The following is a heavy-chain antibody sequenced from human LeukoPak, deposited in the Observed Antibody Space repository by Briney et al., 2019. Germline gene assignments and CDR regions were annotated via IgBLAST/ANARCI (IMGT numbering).Heavy chain of an antibody. D-gene: IGHD2-15*01. Sequence: SQALSLTCTGSGGSISSGSHYWSWIRQPAGKGLEWIGRIYTSGSTNYTPSLTSRVTISVDTSKNQFSLKLSSVTAADTAVYYCARGIVVVAQLGYYYYYMDVWGKGTTVTISS. CDR3: ARGIVVVAQLGYYYYYMDV. CDR1: GGSISSGSHY. CDR2: IYTSGST. J-gene: IGHJ6*03. V-gene: IGHV4-61*02.